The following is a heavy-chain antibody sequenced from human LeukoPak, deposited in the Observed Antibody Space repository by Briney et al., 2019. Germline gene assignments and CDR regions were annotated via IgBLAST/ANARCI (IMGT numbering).Heavy chain of an antibody. Sequence: GGSLRLSCAASGFTFSSYSMNWVRQAPGKGLEWVSSISSSSSYIYYADSVKGRFTISRDNAKNSLYLQMNSLRAEDTAVYYCAKSNLFLEWLDWFDPWGQGTLVTVSS. CDR3: AKSNLFLEWLDWFDP. CDR2: ISSSSSYI. CDR1: GFTFSSYS. D-gene: IGHD3-3*01. J-gene: IGHJ5*02. V-gene: IGHV3-21*01.